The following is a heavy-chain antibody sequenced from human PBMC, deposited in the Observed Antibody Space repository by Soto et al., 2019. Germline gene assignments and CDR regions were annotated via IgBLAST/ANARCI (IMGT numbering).Heavy chain of an antibody. Sequence: SETLSLTCTVSGGSVSSGSYYWSWIRQPPGKGLEWIGYIYYSGSTNYNPSLKSRVTISVDTSKNQFSLKLSSVTAADTAVYYCARTGYSSGWYYFDYWGRGXLVTVSS. CDR1: GGSVSSGSYY. V-gene: IGHV4-61*01. D-gene: IGHD6-19*01. CDR3: ARTGYSSGWYYFDY. CDR2: IYYSGST. J-gene: IGHJ4*02.